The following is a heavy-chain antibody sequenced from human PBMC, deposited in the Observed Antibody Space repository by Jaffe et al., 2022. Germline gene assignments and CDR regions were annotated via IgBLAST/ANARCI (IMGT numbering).Heavy chain of an antibody. CDR3: ARDGYSSWVYSSGWDMEQ. J-gene: IGHJ4*02. Sequence: QVQLVQSGAEVKKPGASVKVSCKASGYTFTGYYMHWVRQAPGQGLEWMGWINPNSGGTNYAQKFQGRVTMTRDTSISTAYMELSRLRSDDTAVYYCARDGYSSWVYSSGWDMEQWGQGTLVTVSS. CDR1: GYTFTGYY. D-gene: IGHD6-19*01. V-gene: IGHV1-2*02. CDR2: INPNSGGT.